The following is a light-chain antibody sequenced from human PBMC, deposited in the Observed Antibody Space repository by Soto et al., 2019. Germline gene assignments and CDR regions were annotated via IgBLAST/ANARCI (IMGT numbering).Light chain of an antibody. CDR3: QQSYSTPSWT. Sequence: DIKMTQSPSSLSASVGDRVTITCRASQSINSYLTWYQQKPGKAPKLLIYAASSLESGAPSRFSGSGSGTDFSLTISSLQPEDFATYYCQQSYSTPSWTFGQGTKVDIK. CDR2: AAS. J-gene: IGKJ1*01. V-gene: IGKV1-39*01. CDR1: QSINSY.